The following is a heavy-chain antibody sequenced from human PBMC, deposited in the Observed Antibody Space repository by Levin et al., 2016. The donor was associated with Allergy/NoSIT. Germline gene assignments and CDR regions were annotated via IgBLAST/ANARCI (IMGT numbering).Heavy chain of an antibody. CDR1: GYSFTTYG. J-gene: IGHJ4*02. CDR3: ARDVRRGYSQGWRFDH. Sequence: ASVKVSCKPFGYSFTTYGISWVRKVPGQGFEWMGWISTYNGDIKYSEKFQGRLTMTTDTSTSTAYMDLRSLRTDDTAVYYCARDVRRGYSQGWRFDHWGQGTLVTVSP. D-gene: IGHD5-18*01. CDR2: ISTYNGDI. V-gene: IGHV1-18*04.